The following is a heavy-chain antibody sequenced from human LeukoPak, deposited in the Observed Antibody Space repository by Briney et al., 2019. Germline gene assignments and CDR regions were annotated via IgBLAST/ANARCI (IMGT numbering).Heavy chain of an antibody. D-gene: IGHD5-18*01. Sequence: SETLSLTCAVYGGSFSGYCWSWIRQPPGKGLEWIGEINHSGSTNYNPSLKSRVTISVDTSKNQFSLKLSSVTAADTAVYYCARGWDTAMVLPFDYWGQGTLVTVSS. V-gene: IGHV4-34*01. CDR2: INHSGST. CDR3: ARGWDTAMVLPFDY. CDR1: GGSFSGYC. J-gene: IGHJ4*02.